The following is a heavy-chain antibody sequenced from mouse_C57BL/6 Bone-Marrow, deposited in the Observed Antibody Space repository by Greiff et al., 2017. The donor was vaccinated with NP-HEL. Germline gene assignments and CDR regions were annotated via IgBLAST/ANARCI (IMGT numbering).Heavy chain of an antibody. Sequence: DVKLQESGGGLVQPGGSMKLSCVASGFTFSNYWMNWVRQSPEKGLEWVAQIRLKSDNYATHYAESVKGRFTISRDDSKSSVYLQMNNLRAEDTGIYYCTEEVTTGDWGQGTLVTVSA. J-gene: IGHJ3*01. CDR1: GFTFSNYW. CDR3: TEEVTTGD. D-gene: IGHD2-2*01. CDR2: IRLKSDNYAT. V-gene: IGHV6-3*01.